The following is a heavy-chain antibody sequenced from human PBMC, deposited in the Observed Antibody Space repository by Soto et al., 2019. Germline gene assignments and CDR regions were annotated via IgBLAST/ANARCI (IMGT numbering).Heavy chain of an antibody. V-gene: IGHV4-28*01. CDR2: IYYSGTT. CDR1: GYSISSSNW. J-gene: IGHJ4*02. D-gene: IGHD1-26*01. Sequence: QVQLQESGPGLVKPSDTLSLTCAVSGYSISSSNWWGWIRQPPGKGLEWIGYIYYSGTTYYNPSPKSRVTVSVETFRHMFSLKLTSVTAVDSAVFYCARREIQGPIDYWGQGALVTVSS. CDR3: ARREIQGPIDY.